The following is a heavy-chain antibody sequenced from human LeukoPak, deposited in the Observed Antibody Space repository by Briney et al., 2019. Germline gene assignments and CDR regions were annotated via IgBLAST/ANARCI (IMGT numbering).Heavy chain of an antibody. CDR1: GGSVSSYY. CDR3: VRDWEGFNFDI. D-gene: IGHD1-26*01. CDR2: IHNSGST. J-gene: IGHJ3*02. Sequence: SETLSLTCTVSGGSVSSYYWSWIRQPPGEGLEWIAYIHNSGSTNYNPSLKSRVTISVDTSKNQFSLKLSSVTAADTAVYYCVRDWEGFNFDIWGQGTMVSVSS. V-gene: IGHV4-59*02.